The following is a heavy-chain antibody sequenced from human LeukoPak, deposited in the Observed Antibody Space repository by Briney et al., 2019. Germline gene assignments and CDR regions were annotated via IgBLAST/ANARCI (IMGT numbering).Heavy chain of an antibody. CDR3: AKFRSLLWWRAVFDY. D-gene: IGHD2-21*01. J-gene: IGHJ4*02. CDR2: ISGSGGST. Sequence: GGSLRLSCAASGFTFSSYAMSWVRQAPGKGLEWVSAISGSGGSTYYADSVKGRFTISRDNSKNTLYLQMNSLRAEDTAVYYCAKFRSLLWWRAVFDYWGQGTLVTVSS. CDR1: GFTFSSYA. V-gene: IGHV3-23*01.